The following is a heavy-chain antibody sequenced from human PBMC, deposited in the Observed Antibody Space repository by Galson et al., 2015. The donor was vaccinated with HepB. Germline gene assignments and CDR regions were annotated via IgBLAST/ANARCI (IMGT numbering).Heavy chain of an antibody. J-gene: IGHJ4*02. V-gene: IGHV3-30-3*01. CDR2: ISYDGSDK. CDR3: ARDTAMVPASYCFDY. D-gene: IGHD5-18*01. CDR1: RFTFSNRA. Sequence: SLRLSCAASRFTFSNRAMHWVRQAPGKGLEWVALISYDGSDKYYVDSVKGRFTISRDNSKNTLYLQTNSLRPEDTAVYYRARDTAMVPASYCFDYWGQGTRVTVSS.